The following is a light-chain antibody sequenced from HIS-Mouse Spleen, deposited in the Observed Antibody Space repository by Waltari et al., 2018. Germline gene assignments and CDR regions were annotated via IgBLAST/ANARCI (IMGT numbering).Light chain of an antibody. CDR2: WAS. V-gene: IGKV4-1*01. J-gene: IGKJ4*01. CDR1: QSVLYSSNNKNY. CDR3: QQYYSTPT. Sequence: DIGMTQSPDSLAVSLGESATINCKSSQSVLYSSNNKNYLAWYQQKPGQPPKLLIYWASTRESGVPDRFSGSGSGTDFTLTISSLQAEDVAVYYCQQYYSTPTFGGGTKVEIK.